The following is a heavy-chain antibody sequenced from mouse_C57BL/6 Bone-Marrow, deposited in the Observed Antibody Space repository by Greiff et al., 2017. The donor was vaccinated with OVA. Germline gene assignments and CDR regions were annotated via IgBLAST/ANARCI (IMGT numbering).Heavy chain of an antibody. CDR2: IDPENGDT. CDR3: TFFYYDYDVVSPGFAY. D-gene: IGHD2-4*01. V-gene: IGHV14-4*01. J-gene: IGHJ3*01. Sequence: EVQLQQSGAELVRPGASVKLSCTASGFNIKDDYMHWVQQRPEQGLEWIGWIDPENGDTEYASKFQGKATITADTSSNTAYLQLSSLTSEDTAVYYCTFFYYDYDVVSPGFAYWGQGTLVTVSA. CDR1: GFNIKDDY.